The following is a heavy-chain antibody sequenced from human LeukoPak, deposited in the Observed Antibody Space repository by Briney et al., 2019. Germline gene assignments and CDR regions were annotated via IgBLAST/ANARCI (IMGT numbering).Heavy chain of an antibody. V-gene: IGHV4-39*01. CDR2: IFFVGIT. CDR3: ATGLLTAIAGNFDD. CDR1: GGSISSSSYY. D-gene: IGHD2-21*02. Sequence: SETLSLTCTVSGGSISSSSYYWGWIRQPPGKGLEWIESIFFVGITYYNPSLKSRVSISVHTSKNQFSLKLSSVTAADTAVYYCATGLLTAIAGNFDDWGQGTLVTVSS. J-gene: IGHJ4*02.